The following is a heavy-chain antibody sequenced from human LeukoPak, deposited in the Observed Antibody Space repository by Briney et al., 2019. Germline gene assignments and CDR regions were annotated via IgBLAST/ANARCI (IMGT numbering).Heavy chain of an antibody. CDR3: ARRKPYVLRYFDP. J-gene: IGHJ5*02. CDR1: GGSFSGYY. D-gene: IGHD3-9*01. Sequence: SETLSLTCAVYGGSFSGYYWSWIRQPPGKGLEWIGEINHSGSTNYNPSLKSRVTISVDTSKNQFSLKLSSVTAADTAVYYCARRKPYVLRYFDPWGQGTLVTVSS. V-gene: IGHV4-34*01. CDR2: INHSGST.